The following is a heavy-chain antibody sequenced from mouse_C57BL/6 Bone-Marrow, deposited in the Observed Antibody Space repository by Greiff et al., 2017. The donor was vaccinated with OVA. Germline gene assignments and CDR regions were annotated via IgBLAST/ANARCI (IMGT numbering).Heavy chain of an antibody. V-gene: IGHV1-82*01. D-gene: IGHD1-1*01. CDR2: IYPGDGDT. Sequence: QVQLQQSGPELVKPGASVKISCKASGYAFSSSWMNWVKPRPGKGLEWIGRIYPGDGDTNYNGKFKGKATLTADKSSSTAYMQLSSLTSEDSAVYFCARCGSNYYGPFAYWGQGTLVTVSA. CDR1: GYAFSSSW. CDR3: ARCGSNYYGPFAY. J-gene: IGHJ3*01.